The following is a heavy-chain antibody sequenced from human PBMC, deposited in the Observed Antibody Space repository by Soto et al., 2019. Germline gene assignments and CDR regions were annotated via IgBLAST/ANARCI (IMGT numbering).Heavy chain of an antibody. CDR1: EFTVSINY. CDR2: IYSGGST. D-gene: IGHD1-26*01. V-gene: IGHV3-53*01. Sequence: GGSLRLSCAASEFTVSINYMNWVRHAPGKGLECVSTIYSGGSTYYADSVKGRFTISRDNSKNTLYLQMNNLRAEDTAVYYCAGRVGATNYGMDVWGQGTTVTVSS. J-gene: IGHJ6*02. CDR3: AGRVGATNYGMDV.